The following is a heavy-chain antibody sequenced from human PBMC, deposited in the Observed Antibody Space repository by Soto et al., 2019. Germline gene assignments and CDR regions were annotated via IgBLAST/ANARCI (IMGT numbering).Heavy chain of an antibody. CDR1: GFTFSNYA. Sequence: EVQLLESGGGLIQPGGSLRLSCSASGFTFSNYAMSWVRQAPGKGLEWVSTISASAGTRYYADSVQGRFTISRDNSNNPLYLQINSLRAEDTAMYYCAKRDSSGWYSAFDIWGQGTLVTVSS. CDR3: AKRDSSGWYSAFDI. D-gene: IGHD6-19*01. CDR2: ISASAGTR. V-gene: IGHV3-23*01. J-gene: IGHJ3*02.